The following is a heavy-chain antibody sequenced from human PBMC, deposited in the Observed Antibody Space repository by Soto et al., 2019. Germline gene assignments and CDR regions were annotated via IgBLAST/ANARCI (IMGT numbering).Heavy chain of an antibody. CDR2: IYHSGST. V-gene: IGHV4-30-2*01. J-gene: IGHJ5*02. CDR3: ARGSTMVRGVTTGGWFDP. Sequence: QLQLQESGSGLVKPSQTLSLTCAVSGGSISSGGYSWSWIRQPPGKGLEWIGYIYHSGSTYYNPSLKSRVTISVDRSKNQFSLKLSSVTAADTAVYYCARGSTMVRGVTTGGWFDPWGQGTLVTVSS. D-gene: IGHD3-10*01. CDR1: GGSISSGGYS.